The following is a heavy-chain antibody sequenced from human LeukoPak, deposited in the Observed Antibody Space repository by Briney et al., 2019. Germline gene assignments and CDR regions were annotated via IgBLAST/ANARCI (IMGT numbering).Heavy chain of an antibody. V-gene: IGHV3-21*01. Sequence: GGSLRLSCTASGFTFSSFTMSWVRQAPGKGLEWVSSINSDGNYIYYADSVKGRFTISRDNAKNSLYRQMNSLRAEDTAVHFCARSVVDAAFDYWGQGTLVTVSS. CDR1: GFTFSSFT. J-gene: IGHJ4*02. CDR3: ARSVVDAAFDY. D-gene: IGHD2-15*01. CDR2: INSDGNYI.